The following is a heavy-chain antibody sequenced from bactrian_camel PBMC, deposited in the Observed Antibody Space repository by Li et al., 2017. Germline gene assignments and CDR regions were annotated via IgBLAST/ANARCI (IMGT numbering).Heavy chain of an antibody. CDR3: AARPTNTQACVAAGRYSFAY. Sequence: HVQLVESGGGSVQTGGSLRPSCVVSGHSRGSNCVGWYRLPPGSAPAEREGIAAIRRDGGETWYAASVKGRFTISKDNAKNTLYLQMNNLQPEDTAMYYCAARPTNTQACVAAGRYSFAYWGQGTQVTVS. D-gene: IGHD3*01. CDR1: GHSRGSNC. CDR2: IRRDGGET. J-gene: IGHJ6*01. V-gene: IGHV3S55*01.